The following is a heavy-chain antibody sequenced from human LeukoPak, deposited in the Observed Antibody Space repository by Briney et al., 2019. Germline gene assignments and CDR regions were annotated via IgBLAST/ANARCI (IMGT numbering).Heavy chain of an antibody. V-gene: IGHV3-13*01. Sequence: GGSLRLSCAASGFTFSRHDMHWVRQATGKGLEWVSAIDTAGATYYPGSVKGRFTLSRENAKNYLNLQMNSLRAGDTAVYYCASKGVITRADDAFDIWGQGTMVTVSS. CDR2: IDTAGAT. J-gene: IGHJ3*02. CDR3: ASKGVITRADDAFDI. CDR1: GFTFSRHD. D-gene: IGHD3-22*01.